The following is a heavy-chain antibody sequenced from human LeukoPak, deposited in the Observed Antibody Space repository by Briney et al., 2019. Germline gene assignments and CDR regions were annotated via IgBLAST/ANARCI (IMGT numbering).Heavy chain of an antibody. CDR3: AANSGGDY. Sequence: GGSLRLSCAASGFTFDDYTMHWVRQAPGKGLEWVSLISWDGGSTYYADSVKGRFTISRDNSKNSLYLQMNSLRAEDTAVYYCAANSGGDYWGQGTLVTVSS. D-gene: IGHD6-25*01. CDR1: GFTFDDYT. V-gene: IGHV3-43*01. CDR2: ISWDGGST. J-gene: IGHJ4*02.